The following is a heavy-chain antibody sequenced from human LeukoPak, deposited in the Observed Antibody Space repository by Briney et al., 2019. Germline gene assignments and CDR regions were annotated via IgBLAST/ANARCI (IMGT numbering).Heavy chain of an antibody. J-gene: IGHJ4*02. CDR2: ISYDGSNK. D-gene: IGHD4-23*01. Sequence: SGGSLRLSCAASGFTFSSYGMHWVGQAPGKGVEWVTVISYDGSNKYYADSVKGRFTISRDNSKNTLYLQMNSLRAEDTAVYYCAKCYGGNRYYFDYWGQGTLVTVSS. CDR1: GFTFSSYG. V-gene: IGHV3-30*18. CDR3: AKCYGGNRYYFDY.